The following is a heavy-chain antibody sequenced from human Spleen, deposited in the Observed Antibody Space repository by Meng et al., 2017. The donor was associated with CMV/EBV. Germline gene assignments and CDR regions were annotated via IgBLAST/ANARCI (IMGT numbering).Heavy chain of an antibody. J-gene: IGHJ4*02. CDR3: ARDNNWGPDY. CDR1: GYTFTSYG. D-gene: IGHD7-27*01. V-gene: IGHV1-18*01. Sequence: ASVKVSCKASGYTFTSYGISWVRQAPGQGLQWMGWINTYNSNTNYAQQFQGRVTLTRDTSINTGYMELTRLTSDDTAVYYCARDNNWGPDYWGQGTLVTVSS. CDR2: INTYNSNT.